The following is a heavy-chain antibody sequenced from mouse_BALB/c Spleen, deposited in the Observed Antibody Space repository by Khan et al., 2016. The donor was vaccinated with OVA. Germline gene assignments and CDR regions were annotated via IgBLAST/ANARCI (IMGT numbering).Heavy chain of an antibody. V-gene: IGHV14-3*02. Sequence: VQLKQSGAELVKPGASVKLSCTASGFNIKDTYMHWVKQRPEQGLEWIGRIDPANGYTKYDPKFQGKATIKADTSSNTAYLPLRSLTSEVTAVYYCARDYWDVFAYWGQGTLVTVSA. J-gene: IGHJ3*01. CDR2: IDPANGYT. D-gene: IGHD4-1*01. CDR3: ARDYWDVFAY. CDR1: GFNIKDTY.